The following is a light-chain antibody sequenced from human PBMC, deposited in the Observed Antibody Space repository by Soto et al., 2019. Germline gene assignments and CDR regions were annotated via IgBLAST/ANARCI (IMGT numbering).Light chain of an antibody. J-gene: IGKJ1*01. CDR2: GAY. CDR1: QTVGTN. V-gene: IGKV3-15*01. Sequence: EIVLTQSPATLSMSPGERATLSCRASQTVGTNLAWYQQKGGQAPRLLIYGAYTRATGIPARFSGSASGTEFTLTISSLQSEDFAVYYCQHYNACPPGTFGQGTKVDI. CDR3: QHYNACPPGT.